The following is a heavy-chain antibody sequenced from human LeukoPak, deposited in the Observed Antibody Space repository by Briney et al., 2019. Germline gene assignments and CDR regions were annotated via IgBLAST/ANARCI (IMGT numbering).Heavy chain of an antibody. D-gene: IGHD1/OR15-1a*01. Sequence: GGSLRLSCTASGLTLSGYWMHWVRQIPGKGLVWVSRIDSDGSGTSYADSVKGRFTISRDDVKNMLYLQMNSLRVEDTGLYYCSTVEHFWGQGTLVTVSS. J-gene: IGHJ4*02. V-gene: IGHV3-74*01. CDR2: IDSDGSGT. CDR3: STVEHF. CDR1: GLTLSGYW.